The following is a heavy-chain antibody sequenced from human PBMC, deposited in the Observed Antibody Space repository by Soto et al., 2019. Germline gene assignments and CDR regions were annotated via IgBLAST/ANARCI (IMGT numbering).Heavy chain of an antibody. J-gene: IGHJ4*02. CDR1: GGTLSRSA. V-gene: IGHV1-69*01. CDR3: GTGSSWTKVES. Sequence: QVQLVQSGAEVKKPGSSVKVSCKASGGTLSRSAISWVRQAPGQWLEWMGGIIPIFGPAIYAQKFRGRVSIIADESTRTAYIEMSSLRSEDTAVYYCGTGSSWTKVESWGQGTLVTVSS. D-gene: IGHD6-13*01. CDR2: IIPIFGPA.